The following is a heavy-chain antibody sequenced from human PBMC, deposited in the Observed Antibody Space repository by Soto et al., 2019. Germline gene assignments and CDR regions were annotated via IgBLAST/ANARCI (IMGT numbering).Heavy chain of an antibody. Sequence: QVQLVQSGAEVKKPGSSVKVSCKASGGTFSSYAISWVRQAPGQGLEWMGGIIPIFGTANYAQKFQGRVTITADESTSTAYMELSSLRSEDTAVYYCARGAVDTAMDRRDYFDYWGQGTLVTVSS. D-gene: IGHD5-18*01. J-gene: IGHJ4*02. CDR2: IIPIFGTA. CDR3: ARGAVDTAMDRRDYFDY. V-gene: IGHV1-69*12. CDR1: GGTFSSYA.